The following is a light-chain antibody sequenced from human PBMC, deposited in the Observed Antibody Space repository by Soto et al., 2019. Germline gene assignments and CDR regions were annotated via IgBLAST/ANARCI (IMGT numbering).Light chain of an antibody. CDR3: SSYTRSSTYV. CDR2: EVS. Sequence: QSALAQPPSVSGSPGQSVTISCTGTSSDVGSYNRVSWYQQPPGTAPKLMIYEVSNRPSGVPDRFSGSKFGNTSSLTFSGLQAEDEADYYCSSYTRSSTYVFGTGTKVTVL. V-gene: IGLV2-18*02. J-gene: IGLJ1*01. CDR1: SSDVGSYNR.